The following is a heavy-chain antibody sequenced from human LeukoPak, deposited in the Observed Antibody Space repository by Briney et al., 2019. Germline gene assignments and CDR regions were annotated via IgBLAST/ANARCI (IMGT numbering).Heavy chain of an antibody. CDR2: ISWNSGSI. CDR1: GFTFDDYA. D-gene: IGHD2-2*01. J-gene: IGHJ3*02. Sequence: GGSLRLSCAASGFTFDDYAMHWVRQAPGKGLEWVSGISWNSGSIGYADSVKGRFTISRDNAKNSLYLQMNSLRAEDTALYYCAKAVYCSSTSCSAIGAFDIWGQGIMVTVSS. V-gene: IGHV3-9*01. CDR3: AKAVYCSSTSCSAIGAFDI.